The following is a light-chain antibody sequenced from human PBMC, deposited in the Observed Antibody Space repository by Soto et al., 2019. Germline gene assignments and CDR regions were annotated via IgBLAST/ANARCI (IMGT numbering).Light chain of an antibody. J-gene: IGKJ3*01. CDR1: QGISNY. V-gene: IGKV1-27*01. CDR2: GAS. Sequence: DIQMTQSPSSLSASVGDRVTITCRASQGISNYLAWYQQKPGKVPKVLIYGASTLQSWVPSRFNGSGSGTDCTLTISSRQPEDVATYYWQKYNSAPFTFGTKTRVDFK. CDR3: QKYNSAPFT.